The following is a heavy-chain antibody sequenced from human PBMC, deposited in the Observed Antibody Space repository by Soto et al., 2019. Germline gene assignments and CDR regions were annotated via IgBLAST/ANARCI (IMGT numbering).Heavy chain of an antibody. V-gene: IGHV4-31*03. J-gene: IGHJ5*02. CDR3: ASGGAPDNWGPFRWFDP. CDR2: IYYSGST. CDR1: GGSISSGGYY. D-gene: IGHD7-27*01. Sequence: QVQLQESGPGLVKPSQTLSLTCTVSGGSISSGGYYWSWIRQHPGKGLEWIGYIYYSGSTYYNPSLKSRVTISVDTSKNQFSLKLSSVTAADTAVYYCASGGAPDNWGPFRWFDPWGQGTLVTVSS.